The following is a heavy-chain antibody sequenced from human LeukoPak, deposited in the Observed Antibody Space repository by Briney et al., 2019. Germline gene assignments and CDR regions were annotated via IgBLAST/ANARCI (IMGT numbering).Heavy chain of an antibody. D-gene: IGHD6-13*01. J-gene: IGHJ3*02. CDR3: ARVSETSSWTFDAFDI. CDR2: ISSDGSNK. Sequence: GGSLRLTCAASGFTFSSYWMSWVRQAPGKGLEWMAIISSDGSNKYYADSVRGRFTISRDNSKNTLYLQMNSLRAEDTAVYYCARVSETSSWTFDAFDIWGQGTMVTVSS. V-gene: IGHV3-30*03. CDR1: GFTFSSYW.